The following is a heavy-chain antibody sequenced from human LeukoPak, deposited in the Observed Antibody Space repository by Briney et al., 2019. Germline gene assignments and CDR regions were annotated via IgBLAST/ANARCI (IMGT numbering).Heavy chain of an antibody. J-gene: IGHJ5*02. CDR2: ISASGSFT. D-gene: IGHD6-13*01. CDR3: ARESAAAAGRGDWFDP. V-gene: IGHV3-23*01. Sequence: GGSLRLSCAASGFTFSNYAMTWVRQAPGKGLEWVSTISASGSFTYYPDSVKGRFTISRDNSKNTLYLQMTSLRAEDTAVYYCARESAAAAGRGDWFDPWGQGTLVTVSS. CDR1: GFTFSNYA.